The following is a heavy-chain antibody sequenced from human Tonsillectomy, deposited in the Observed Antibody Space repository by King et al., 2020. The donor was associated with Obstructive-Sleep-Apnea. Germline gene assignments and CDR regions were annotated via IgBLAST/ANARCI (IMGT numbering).Heavy chain of an antibody. D-gene: IGHD5-12*01. CDR2: IYPGDSDT. CDR3: ARQLVAASYGMDV. V-gene: IGHV5-51*01. CDR1: GYSFTSYW. Sequence: VQLVESGAEVKKPGESLKISCKGSGYSFTSYWIGWVRQMPGKVLEWMGIIYPGDSDTRYSPSFQGQVTISADKSISTAYLQWSSLKASDTAMYYCARQLVAASYGMDVWGQGTTVTVSS. J-gene: IGHJ6*02.